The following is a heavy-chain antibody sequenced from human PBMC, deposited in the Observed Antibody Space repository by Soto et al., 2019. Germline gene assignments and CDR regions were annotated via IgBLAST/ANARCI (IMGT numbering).Heavy chain of an antibody. Sequence: PSETLSLTCTVSGASISVQSYYWTWICQPPGKGLEWVGSSYYSGTTYFNPSLKSRATISVDKSKNQFSLKLSSVTAADTAVYYCARGYPTVTTEEVCWFDPWGQGTLVTVSS. CDR3: ARGYPTVTTEEVCWFDP. V-gene: IGHV4-39*07. D-gene: IGHD4-17*01. J-gene: IGHJ5*02. CDR2: SYYSGTT. CDR1: GASISVQSYY.